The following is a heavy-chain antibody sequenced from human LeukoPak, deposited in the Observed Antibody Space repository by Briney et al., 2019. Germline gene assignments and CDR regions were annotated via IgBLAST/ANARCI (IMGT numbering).Heavy chain of an antibody. CDR2: ISHDGANK. CDR3: ARPDPRVTQSFDY. D-gene: IGHD4-11*01. J-gene: IGHJ4*02. Sequence: GTSLRLSCTASGFTFSVYSIHWVRQAPGKGLEWLAVISHDGANKYNADSVKGRFTISRDNSKNTLYLQMNSLRADDTAVYYCARPDPRVTQSFDYWGQGTLVTVSS. CDR1: GFTFSVYS. V-gene: IGHV3-30-3*01.